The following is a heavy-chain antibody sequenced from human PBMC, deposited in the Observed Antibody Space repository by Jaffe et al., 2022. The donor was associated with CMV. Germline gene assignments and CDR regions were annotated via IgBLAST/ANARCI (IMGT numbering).Heavy chain of an antibody. J-gene: IGHJ6*02. V-gene: IGHV4-34*02. Sequence: QVQLQQWGAGLLKPSETLSLTCVVNGVSFSGYYWTWIRQPPGKGLEWIGEVNHGETIKYNQSLKTRVTIEVDTSNNHFSLKLSSVTTADTAMYYCARGRVDCTRISCSLVGMDVWGQGTTVIVSS. CDR3: ARGRVDCTRISCSLVGMDV. CDR2: VNHGETI. D-gene: IGHD2-2*01. CDR1: GVSFSGYY.